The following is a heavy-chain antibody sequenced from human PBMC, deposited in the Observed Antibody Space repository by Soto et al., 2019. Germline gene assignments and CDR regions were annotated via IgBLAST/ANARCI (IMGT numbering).Heavy chain of an antibody. V-gene: IGHV1-3*01. D-gene: IGHD3-22*01. CDR2: IDPGNGNT. J-gene: IGHJ4*02. CDR3: ARDRNSDSSGYYNY. Sequence: GASVKVSCKASGYIFTRYAMHWVRQAPGQRLEWMGWIDPGNGNTKYSRNLQGRVTITRDTSATTAYMELSSLRSEDTAVYYCARDRNSDSSGYYNYWGQGVLVTVSS. CDR1: GYIFTRYA.